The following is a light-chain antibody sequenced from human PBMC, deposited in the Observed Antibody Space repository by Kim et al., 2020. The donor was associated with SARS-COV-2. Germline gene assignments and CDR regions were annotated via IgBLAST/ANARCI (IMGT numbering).Light chain of an antibody. V-gene: IGKV3-20*01. CDR1: QSRNASS. CDR2: GAS. Sequence: LSPGEGATLACEASQSRNASSLACYQQRPGQSPSLLIYGASTRAPGIPDRFSGSGSGTDFTLTISRLEPEDFAVYFCQHYGTSPYTFGRGTKLEI. J-gene: IGKJ2*01. CDR3: QHYGTSPYT.